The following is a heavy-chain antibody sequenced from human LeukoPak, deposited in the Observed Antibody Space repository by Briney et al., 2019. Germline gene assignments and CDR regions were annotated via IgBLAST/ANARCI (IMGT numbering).Heavy chain of an antibody. J-gene: IGHJ6*02. CDR2: ISGSGGST. Sequence: GRSLRLSCAASGFIFSSFAMTWVRQAPGKGLEWVSAISGSGGSTYYADSVKGRFTISRDNSKNTLYLQMNSLRAEDTAVYYCARCPRYDYVWGSYRYYYYGMDVWGQGTTVTVSS. V-gene: IGHV3-23*01. CDR3: ARCPRYDYVWGSYRYYYYGMDV. CDR1: GFIFSSFA. D-gene: IGHD3-16*02.